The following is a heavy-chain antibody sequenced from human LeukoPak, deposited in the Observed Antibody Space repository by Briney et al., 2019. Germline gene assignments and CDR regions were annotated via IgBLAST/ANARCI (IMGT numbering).Heavy chain of an antibody. D-gene: IGHD5-12*01. CDR2: ISGSGGST. CDR1: GFTFSSYA. V-gene: IGHV3-23*01. CDR3: AKKQGGIIVATTLHYYYGMDV. Sequence: GGSLRLSCAASGFTFSSYAMSWVRQAPGNGLERVSAISGSGGSTYYADSVKGRFTISRDNSKNTLYLQMNSLRAEDTAVYYCAKKQGGIIVATTLHYYYGMDVWGQGTTVTVSS. J-gene: IGHJ6*02.